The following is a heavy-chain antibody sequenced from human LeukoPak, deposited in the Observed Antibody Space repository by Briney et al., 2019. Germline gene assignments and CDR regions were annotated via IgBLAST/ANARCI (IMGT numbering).Heavy chain of an antibody. V-gene: IGHV4-34*01. Sequence: SETLSLTCAVYGGSFSGYYWSWIRQPPGKELEWIGEINHSGSTNYNPSLKSRVTISVDTSKNQFSLKLSSVTAADTAVYYCARVRPTHIRSGRPFDYWGQGTLVTVSS. CDR3: ARVRPTHIRSGRPFDY. D-gene: IGHD1-26*01. J-gene: IGHJ4*02. CDR2: INHSGST. CDR1: GGSFSGYY.